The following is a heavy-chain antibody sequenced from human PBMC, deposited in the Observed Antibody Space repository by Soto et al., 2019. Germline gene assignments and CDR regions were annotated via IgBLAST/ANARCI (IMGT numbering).Heavy chain of an antibody. D-gene: IGHD3-3*01. CDR1: GFSLSNARMG. J-gene: IGHJ6*02. V-gene: IGHV2-26*01. CDR3: ARVGWSGYPYYYYGMDV. CDR2: IFSNDEK. Sequence: QVTLKESGPVLVNPTETLTLTCTVSGFSLSNARMGVSWIRQPPGKALEWLAHIFSNDEKSYSTSLKSRLTISKDTSKSQVVLTMTNMDPVDTATYYCARVGWSGYPYYYYGMDVWGQGTTVTVSS.